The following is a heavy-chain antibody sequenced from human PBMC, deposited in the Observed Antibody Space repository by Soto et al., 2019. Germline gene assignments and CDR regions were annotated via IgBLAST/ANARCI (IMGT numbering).Heavy chain of an antibody. J-gene: IGHJ3*02. V-gene: IGHV4-39*01. CDR1: GGSISSSSYY. Sequence: SETLSLTCTVSGGSISSSSYYWGWIRQPPGKGLEWIGSIYYSGSTYYNPSLKSRVTISVDTSKNQFSLKLSSVTAADTAVYYCASQPRIAVASTGDAFDIWGQGTMVTVSS. CDR2: IYYSGST. CDR3: ASQPRIAVASTGDAFDI. D-gene: IGHD6-19*01.